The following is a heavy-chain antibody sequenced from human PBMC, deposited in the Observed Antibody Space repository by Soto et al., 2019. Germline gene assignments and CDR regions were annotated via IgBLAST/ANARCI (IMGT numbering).Heavy chain of an antibody. D-gene: IGHD3-22*01. J-gene: IGHJ4*02. V-gene: IGHV4-31*03. CDR3: ARDYYYDSCGFDY. Sequence: PSETLSLTCTVSGVSISSGGYYWTWIRQHPGKGPEWIGHIYYSGSTYYNPSLKSRVTISVDTSKNQFSLKLSSVTAADTAIYYCARDYYYDSCGFDYWGQGTLVTVSS. CDR1: GVSISSGGYY. CDR2: IYYSGST.